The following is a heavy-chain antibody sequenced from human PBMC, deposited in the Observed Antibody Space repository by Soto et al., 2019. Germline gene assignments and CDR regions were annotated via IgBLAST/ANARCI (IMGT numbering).Heavy chain of an antibody. Sequence: EVQLVESGGGLVLPGGSLRLSCAASGFTLSNYAVNWVRQAPGKGLEWVSYISSDSRYIYHGDSGKGRFTISRDNARNSVYLQMNSLRDEDTAVYYCARIKLVDFFFINVDVYDMDVWGQGTPVTVSS. CDR1: GFTLSNYA. CDR3: ARIKLVDFFFINVDVYDMDV. J-gene: IGHJ6*02. V-gene: IGHV3-21*01. D-gene: IGHD2-15*01. CDR2: ISSDSRYI.